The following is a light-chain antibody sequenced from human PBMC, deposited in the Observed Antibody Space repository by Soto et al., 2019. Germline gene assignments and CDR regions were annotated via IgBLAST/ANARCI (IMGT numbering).Light chain of an antibody. J-gene: IGKJ4*01. CDR3: QQLHVYPST. CDR1: QDINSY. Sequence: IQLTQSPSSLSASVGGRVTITCRASQDINSYLAWYQQKPGKAPNLLIYAGTSLQSGVPSRFSGSGSGTEFTLTISSLQPEDFATYYCQQLHVYPSTFGGGTKVDIK. V-gene: IGKV1-9*01. CDR2: AGT.